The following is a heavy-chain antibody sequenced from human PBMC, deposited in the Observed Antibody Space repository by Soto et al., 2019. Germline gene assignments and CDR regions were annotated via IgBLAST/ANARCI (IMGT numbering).Heavy chain of an antibody. J-gene: IGHJ3*02. CDR3: ARDDYKKWMVMDDFDI. D-gene: IGHD6-19*01. Sequence: ASVKVSFKASCYTFTIYGMILWLHAPGQGLEWMGWISAYNGNTNYAQKLQGRVTMTTDKSTSTAYMELRSLRSDDTAVYYCARDDYKKWMVMDDFDIWGKGKMVTVSS. CDR1: CYTFTIYG. CDR2: ISAYNGNT. V-gene: IGHV1-18*04.